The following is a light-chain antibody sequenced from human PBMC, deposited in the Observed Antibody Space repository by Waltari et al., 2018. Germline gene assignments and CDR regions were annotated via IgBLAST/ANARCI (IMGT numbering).Light chain of an antibody. V-gene: IGLV2-14*01. Sequence: QSALTQPASVSGSPVQSITISCPDTSSDVRDYNSISWYQQRPGKAPALLVSDVSHRPSEVSTRFSGSKSGNTAALTISGLQAEDEADYYCSSYTSSTTGIFGGGTKLTVL. J-gene: IGLJ2*01. CDR1: SSDVRDYNS. CDR2: DVS. CDR3: SSYTSSTTGI.